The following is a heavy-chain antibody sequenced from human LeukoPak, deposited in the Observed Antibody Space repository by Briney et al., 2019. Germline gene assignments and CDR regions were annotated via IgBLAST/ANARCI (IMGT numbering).Heavy chain of an antibody. CDR3: ARDSPLGSGGSCRNDY. J-gene: IGHJ4*02. V-gene: IGHV3-21*01. CDR1: GFTFSSYS. CDR2: ISSSSSYI. D-gene: IGHD2-15*01. Sequence: PGGSLRLSCAASGFTFSSYSMNWVRQAPGKGLEWVSSISSSSSYIYYADSVKGRFTISRDNARNSLYLQMNSLRAEDTAVYYCARDSPLGSGGSCRNDYWGQGTLVTVSS.